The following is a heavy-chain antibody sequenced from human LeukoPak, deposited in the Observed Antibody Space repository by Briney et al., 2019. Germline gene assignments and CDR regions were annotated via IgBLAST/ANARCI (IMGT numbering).Heavy chain of an antibody. V-gene: IGHV3-48*03. CDR2: ISSSGSTT. CDR1: GFTFSSYE. Sequence: PGGSLRLSCAASGFTFSSYEMNWVRQAPGKGLEWVSYISSSGSTTYYADSVKGRFTISRDNSKNTLYLQMNSLRAEDTAVYYCARHVVAVGFDYWGQGTLVTVSS. CDR3: ARHVVAVGFDY. D-gene: IGHD3-22*01. J-gene: IGHJ4*02.